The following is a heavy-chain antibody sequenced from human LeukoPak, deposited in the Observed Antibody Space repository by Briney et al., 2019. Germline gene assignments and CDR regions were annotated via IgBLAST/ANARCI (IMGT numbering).Heavy chain of an antibody. J-gene: IGHJ3*02. V-gene: IGHV4-39*07. CDR3: ARVLSSSNFLRAFDI. CDR2: IYYSGST. Sequence: SKTLSLTCTVSGGSISSSSYYWGWIRQPPGKGLEWIGSIYYSGSTYYNPSLKSRVTISVDTSKNQFSLKLSSVTAADTAVYYCARVLSSSNFLRAFDIWGQGTMVTVSS. CDR1: GGSISSSSYY. D-gene: IGHD6-13*01.